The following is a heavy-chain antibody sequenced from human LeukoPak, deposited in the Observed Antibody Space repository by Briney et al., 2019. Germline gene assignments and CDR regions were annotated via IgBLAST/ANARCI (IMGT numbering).Heavy chain of an antibody. CDR1: GGSISSYY. D-gene: IGHD1-26*01. CDR3: ARHGTGSYYTPGYYYYYMDV. Sequence: SVTLSLTCTVSGGSISSYYWSWIRQPPGKGLEWIGYIYTSGSTNYNPSLKSRVTISVDTSKNQFSLKLSSVTAADTAVYYCARHGTGSYYTPGYYYYYMDVWAKGPRSPSP. CDR2: IYTSGST. J-gene: IGHJ6*03. V-gene: IGHV4-4*09.